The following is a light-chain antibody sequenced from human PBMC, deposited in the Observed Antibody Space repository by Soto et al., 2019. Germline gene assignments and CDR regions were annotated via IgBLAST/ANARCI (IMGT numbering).Light chain of an antibody. J-gene: IGKJ4*02. V-gene: IGKV4-1*01. CDR1: QSVLYSSNNKNY. CDR2: WAS. CDR3: QQYYSTKLT. Sequence: DIVMTQSPDSLAVSLGESATINCKSSQSVLYSSNNKNYLAWYQQKPGQPPKLLIYWASTRESGVPDRFSGSGSGTDFTLTISSLQAEDVAVYYCQQYYSTKLTFGGGTKVEIK.